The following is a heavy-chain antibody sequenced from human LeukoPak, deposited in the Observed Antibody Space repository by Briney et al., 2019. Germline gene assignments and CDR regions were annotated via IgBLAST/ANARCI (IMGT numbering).Heavy chain of an antibody. D-gene: IGHD6-13*01. Sequence: GASVKVSCKASGYTFTSYGISWVRQAPGQGLEWVGWISAYNGNTNYAQKLQGRVTMTTDTSTSTAYMELRSLRSDDTAVYYCARDQAAGYYYYYGMDVWGQGTTVTVSS. CDR2: ISAYNGNT. CDR1: GYTFTSYG. CDR3: ARDQAAGYYYYYGMDV. J-gene: IGHJ6*02. V-gene: IGHV1-18*01.